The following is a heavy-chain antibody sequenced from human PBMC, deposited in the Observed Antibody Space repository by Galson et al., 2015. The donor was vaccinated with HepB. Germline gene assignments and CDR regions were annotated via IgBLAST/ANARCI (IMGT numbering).Heavy chain of an antibody. J-gene: IGHJ6*02. CDR3: ARGGGLDV. CDR1: GDSVSRKGVA. D-gene: IGHD3-16*01. CDR2: TYSTSKWNN. V-gene: IGHV6-1*01. Sequence: CAISGDSVSRKGVAWNWIRQTPSRGLEWLGRTYSTSKWNNDYAVSVKSRITINPGTSKNQFSLQLNSVTPEDTAVYYCARGGGLDVWGQGTTVTVSS.